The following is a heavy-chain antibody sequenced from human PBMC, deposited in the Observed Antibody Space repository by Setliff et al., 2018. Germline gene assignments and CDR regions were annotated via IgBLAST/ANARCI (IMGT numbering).Heavy chain of an antibody. J-gene: IGHJ6*02. CDR2: IFQGGNT. CDR1: GSSIISDYY. CDR3: ATLLANYGSGMDV. Sequence: PSETLSLTCAVSGSSIISDYYWVWIRQPPGRGLEWIGSIFQGGNTYYNPSLKSRVTISVDTSKNQFSLKVNSVTAADTAVYYCATLLANYGSGMDVWGQGTTVTV. D-gene: IGHD3-10*01. V-gene: IGHV4-38-2*01.